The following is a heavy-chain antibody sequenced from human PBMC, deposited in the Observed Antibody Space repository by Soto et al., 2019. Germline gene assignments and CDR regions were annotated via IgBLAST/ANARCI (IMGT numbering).Heavy chain of an antibody. CDR3: ARDHKGGYYYYGMDV. Sequence: GGSLRLSCAASGFTFSSYEMNWVRQAPGKGLEWVSYISSSGSTIYYADSVKGRFTISRDNAKNSLYLQMNSLRSEDTAVYYCARDHKGGYYYYGMDVWGQGTTVTVSS. J-gene: IGHJ6*02. CDR2: ISSSGSTI. CDR1: GFTFSSYE. V-gene: IGHV3-48*03.